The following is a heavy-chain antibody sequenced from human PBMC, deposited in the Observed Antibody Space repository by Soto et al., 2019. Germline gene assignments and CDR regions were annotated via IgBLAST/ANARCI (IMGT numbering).Heavy chain of an antibody. J-gene: IGHJ4*02. CDR3: AWVSDWFYCSGSFHLAY. CDR2: ISAYNGNT. CDR1: GYTFTSYG. Sequence: ASVKVSCKASGYTFTSYGISWVRQAPGQGLEWMGWISAYNGNTNYAQKLQGRVTITTDTSTNTAYMELSSLRSDDTAVYYCAWVSDWFYCSGSFHLAYWGQGTLVTVS. D-gene: IGHD3-10*01. V-gene: IGHV1-18*01.